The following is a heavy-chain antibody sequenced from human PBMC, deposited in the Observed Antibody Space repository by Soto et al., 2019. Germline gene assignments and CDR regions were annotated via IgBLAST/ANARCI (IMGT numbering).Heavy chain of an antibody. D-gene: IGHD4-17*01. V-gene: IGHV4-61*01. J-gene: IGHJ4*02. CDR3: AKGGTTTAVTFVY. CDR1: GGSVTSRSYY. CDR2: IYYSGST. Sequence: PSETLSLTCTVSGGSVTSRSYYWSWIRQPPGKGLEWIGYIYYSGSTIYTPTLKSRLTMSVDTAKNQFSLRLTSATAADTAVYYCAKGGTTTAVTFVYWGQGTLVTVSS.